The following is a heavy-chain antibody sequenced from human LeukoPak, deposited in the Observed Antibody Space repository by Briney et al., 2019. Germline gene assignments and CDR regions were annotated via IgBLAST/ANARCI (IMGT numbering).Heavy chain of an antibody. CDR3: ARDPDIVATMVYYYMDV. Sequence: ASVKVSCKASGYTFTSYGISWVRQAPGRGLEWMGWISAYNCNTNYAQKLQGRVTMTTDTSTSTAYMELRSLRSDDTAVYYCARDPDIVATMVYYYMDVWGKGTTVTVSS. D-gene: IGHD5-12*01. CDR2: ISAYNCNT. CDR1: GYTFTSYG. J-gene: IGHJ6*03. V-gene: IGHV1-18*01.